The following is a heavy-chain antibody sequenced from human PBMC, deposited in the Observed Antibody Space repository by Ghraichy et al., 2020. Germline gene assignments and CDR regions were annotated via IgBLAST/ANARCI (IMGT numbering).Heavy chain of an antibody. Sequence: GGSLRLSCAASGFTFSSYAMHWVRQAPGKGLEWVAVISYDGSNKYYADSVKGRFTISRDNSKNTLYLQMNSLRAEDTAVYYCARGSFIGLAGETEFDYWGQGTLVTVSS. CDR1: GFTFSSYA. J-gene: IGHJ4*02. CDR3: ARGSFIGLAGETEFDY. D-gene: IGHD6-19*01. V-gene: IGHV3-30-3*01. CDR2: ISYDGSNK.